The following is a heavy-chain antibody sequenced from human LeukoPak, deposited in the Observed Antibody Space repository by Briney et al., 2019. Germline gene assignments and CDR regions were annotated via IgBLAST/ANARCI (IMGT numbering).Heavy chain of an antibody. J-gene: IGHJ6*02. D-gene: IGHD6-13*01. V-gene: IGHV1-8*01. CDR1: GYTFTSHD. Sequence: ASVKVSCKASGYTFTSHDINWVRQATGQGLEWMGWMNPNSGNTGYAQKFQGRVTMTRNTSISTAYMELSSLRSEDTAVYYCARGRYSSSWYTYYYYGMDVWGQGTTVTVSS. CDR3: ARGRYSSSWYTYYYYGMDV. CDR2: MNPNSGNT.